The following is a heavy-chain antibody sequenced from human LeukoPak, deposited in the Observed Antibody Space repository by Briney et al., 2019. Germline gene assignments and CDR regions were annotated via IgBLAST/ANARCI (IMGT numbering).Heavy chain of an antibody. V-gene: IGHV4-4*02. Sequence: SGTLSLTCAVSGDSISSNNWWHWVRQPPGKGLEWIGEIHHSGTTYYNPSLKSRVTISVDKSKNHFSLNLRSVTAADAAVYYCAREIPVAGAASFDYWGQGTLVTVSS. J-gene: IGHJ4*02. D-gene: IGHD6-19*01. CDR1: GDSISSNNW. CDR2: IHHSGTT. CDR3: AREIPVAGAASFDY.